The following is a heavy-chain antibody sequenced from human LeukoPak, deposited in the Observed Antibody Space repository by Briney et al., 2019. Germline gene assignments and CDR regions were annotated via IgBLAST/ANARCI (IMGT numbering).Heavy chain of an antibody. J-gene: IGHJ4*02. CDR1: GGSISSSSYY. V-gene: IGHV4-39*01. CDR3: ARHRYGGYSFDY. Sequence: SETLSLTCTVSGGSISSSSYYWGWIRQPPGKGLEWIGSIYYSGSTYYNPSLKSRVTISVDTSKNQFSLKLSSVTAADTAVFYCARHRYGGYSFDYWGQGTLATVSS. CDR2: IYYSGST. D-gene: IGHD4-23*01.